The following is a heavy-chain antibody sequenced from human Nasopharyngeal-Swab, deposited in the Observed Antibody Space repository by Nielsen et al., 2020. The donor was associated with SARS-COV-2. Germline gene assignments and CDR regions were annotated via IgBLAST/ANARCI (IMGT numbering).Heavy chain of an antibody. CDR1: GYTFTSYY. J-gene: IGHJ6*02. D-gene: IGHD3-10*01. CDR2: INPSGGST. V-gene: IGHV1-46*01. Sequence: ASVTVSCKASGYTFTSYYMHWVRPAPGKGLEWMGIINPSGGSTSYAQKFQGRVTMTRDTSTSTVYMELSSLRSEDTAVYYCARACPNYGSGSSLAYYYGMDVWGQGTTVTVSS. CDR3: ARACPNYGSGSSLAYYYGMDV.